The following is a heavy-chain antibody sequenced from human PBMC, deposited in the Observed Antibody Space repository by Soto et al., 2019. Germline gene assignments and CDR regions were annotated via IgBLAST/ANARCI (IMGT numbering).Heavy chain of an antibody. J-gene: IGHJ4*02. V-gene: IGHV3-9*01. CDR3: ARVGVVTAAGTTDY. Sequence: EVQLVESGGGLVQPGRSLRLSCAASGFTFDDYAMHWVRQAPGKGLEWVSGISWNSGSIGYADSVKGRFTISRDNAKNSLYLQMNSLRAEDTAVYYCARVGVVTAAGTTDYWGQGTLVTVSS. CDR1: GFTFDDYA. CDR2: ISWNSGSI. D-gene: IGHD1-1*01.